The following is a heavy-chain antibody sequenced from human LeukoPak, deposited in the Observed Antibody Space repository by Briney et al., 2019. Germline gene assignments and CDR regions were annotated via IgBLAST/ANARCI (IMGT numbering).Heavy chain of an antibody. J-gene: IGHJ6*02. CDR1: GGSISSSRYY. D-gene: IGHD2-21*01. V-gene: IGHV4-39*01. CDR3: ARTYSTPDV. CDR2: IYYNGGT. Sequence: SETLSLTCTVSGGSISSSRYYWGWIRQPPGKGLEWIGNIYYNGGTYYNPSLKSRVTMSIDTSKNQFSLELNSVTAADTGIYYCARTYSTPDVWGQGTTVTVS.